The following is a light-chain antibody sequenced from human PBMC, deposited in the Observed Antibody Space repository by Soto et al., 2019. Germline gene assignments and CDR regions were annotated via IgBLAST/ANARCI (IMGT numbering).Light chain of an antibody. V-gene: IGLV1-44*01. CDR1: SSNIGSNT. J-gene: IGLJ2*01. CDR2: INN. Sequence: QSVLTQPPSASGTPGQRVTISCSGDSSNIGSNTVNWYQQLPGMAPKLLIYINNQRPSGVPDRFSGSKSGTSASLAISGLQSDDEADYYCATWDAYRNMLFGGGTKVTVL. CDR3: ATWDAYRNML.